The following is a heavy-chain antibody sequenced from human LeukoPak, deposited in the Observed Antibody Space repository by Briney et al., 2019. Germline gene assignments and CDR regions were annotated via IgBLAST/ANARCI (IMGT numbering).Heavy chain of an antibody. CDR3: ARDSQETGSGGYWGRTLMWINYYYGMDV. Sequence: GESLRLSCAASGFTFSSYWMSWVRQAPGKGLEWVANIKQDGSEKYYVDSVKGRFTISRDNAKNSLYLQMNSLRAEDTAVYYCARDSQETGSGGYWGRTLMWINYYYGMDVWGQGTTVTVSS. CDR2: IKQDGSEK. CDR1: GFTFSSYW. J-gene: IGHJ6*02. V-gene: IGHV3-7*01. D-gene: IGHD3-10*01.